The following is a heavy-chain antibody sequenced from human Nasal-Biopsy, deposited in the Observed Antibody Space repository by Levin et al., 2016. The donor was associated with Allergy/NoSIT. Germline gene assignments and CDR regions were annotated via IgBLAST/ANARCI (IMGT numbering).Heavy chain of an antibody. D-gene: IGHD3-3*01. V-gene: IGHV1-18*01. CDR3: ARGQYAIFGVPHMDV. CDR1: GYLFSSYG. Sequence: ASVKVSCKVSGYLFSSYGIAWVRQAPGQGLEWMGWISTQNGVTNYAQKVEGRVTMTMDTSTGTVSMELRSLRSDDTAVYYCARGQYAIFGVPHMDVWGEGTTVTGLL. CDR2: ISTQNGVT. J-gene: IGHJ6*03.